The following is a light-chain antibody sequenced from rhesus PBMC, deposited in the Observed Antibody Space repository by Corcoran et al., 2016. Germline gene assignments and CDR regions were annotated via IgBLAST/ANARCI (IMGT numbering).Light chain of an antibody. CDR2: RAS. CDR1: QGISNW. V-gene: IGKV1-69*01. J-gene: IGKJ2*01. CDR3: HQHDNSPYS. Sequence: DIQMTQSPSSLSASVGDRVTITCRASQGISNWLAWYQQKPGKAPKLLIYRASNLETGVPSRFSGSGSGTDFPLTISSLQPEDIATYYCHQHDNSPYSFGQGTKVEIK.